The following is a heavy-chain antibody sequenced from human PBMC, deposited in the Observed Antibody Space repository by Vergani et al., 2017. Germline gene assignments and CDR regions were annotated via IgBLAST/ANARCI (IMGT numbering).Heavy chain of an antibody. Sequence: EVQLEESGGGLVLPGRSLRLSCVASGFTSAGYATHWVRQAPGKGLEWVSGISWNSNSIGYADSVKGRFTISRDNAKNSLYLQMNSLRAEGTALYYCARDLGTSSGGGWFDPWGQGTLVTVSS. J-gene: IGHJ5*02. CDR2: ISWNSNSI. CDR1: GFTSAGYA. CDR3: ARDLGTSSGGGWFDP. D-gene: IGHD6-6*01. V-gene: IGHV3-9*02.